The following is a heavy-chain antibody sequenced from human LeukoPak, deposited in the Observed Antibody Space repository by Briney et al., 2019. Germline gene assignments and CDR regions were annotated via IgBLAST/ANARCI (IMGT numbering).Heavy chain of an antibody. Sequence: GGSLRLSCAASGFTFSSYAMHWVRQAPGKGLVWVSRINSDGSTTSYADSVKGRFTISRDNAKNSLYLQMNSLRAEDTAVYYCARGSRFGVVGRDAFDIWGQGTMVTVSS. V-gene: IGHV3-74*01. CDR2: INSDGSTT. CDR3: ARGSRFGVVGRDAFDI. D-gene: IGHD3-3*01. CDR1: GFTFSSYA. J-gene: IGHJ3*02.